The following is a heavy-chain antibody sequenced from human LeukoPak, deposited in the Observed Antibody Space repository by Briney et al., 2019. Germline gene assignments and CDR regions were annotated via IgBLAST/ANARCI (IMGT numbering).Heavy chain of an antibody. V-gene: IGHV3-21*01. CDR3: AREVSYYYDSSGYYYFDY. CDR2: ISSSSSYI. Sequence: GGSLRLSCAASGFTFSSYSMNWVRQAPGEGLEWVSSISSSSSYIYYADSVKGRFTITRDNAKNSLYLQMNSLRAEDTAVYYCAREVSYYYDSSGYYYFDYWGQGTLVTVSS. CDR1: GFTFSSYS. J-gene: IGHJ4*02. D-gene: IGHD3-22*01.